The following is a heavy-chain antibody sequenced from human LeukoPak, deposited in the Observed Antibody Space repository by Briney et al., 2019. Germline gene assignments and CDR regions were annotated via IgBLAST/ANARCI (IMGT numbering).Heavy chain of an antibody. CDR2: IYWDDDK. Sequence: SGPTLVNPTQTLTLTCTFSGFSLTTSGVGVGWIRQPPGKALEWLALIYWDDDKRYSPPLRNRLSITKDTSKNQVVLTMTNVDPVDTATYYCAHRLDQRTNWNYGNFDYWGQGTLVTVSS. CDR3: AHRLDQRTNWNYGNFDY. J-gene: IGHJ4*02. V-gene: IGHV2-5*02. D-gene: IGHD1-7*01. CDR1: GFSLTTSGVG.